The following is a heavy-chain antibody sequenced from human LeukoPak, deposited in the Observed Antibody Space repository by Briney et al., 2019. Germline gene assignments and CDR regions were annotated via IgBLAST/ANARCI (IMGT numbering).Heavy chain of an antibody. CDR2: IYPGDPDT. Sequence: GESLKISYKGSGYSFTSYWIGWVRQMPGKGLEWMGIIYPGDPDTRYSPSFQGQVTISADKSISTAYLQWSSLKASDTAMYYCARRCIFGVVHDAFDIWGQGTMVTVSS. D-gene: IGHD3-3*02. J-gene: IGHJ3*02. V-gene: IGHV5-51*01. CDR3: ARRCIFGVVHDAFDI. CDR1: GYSFTSYW.